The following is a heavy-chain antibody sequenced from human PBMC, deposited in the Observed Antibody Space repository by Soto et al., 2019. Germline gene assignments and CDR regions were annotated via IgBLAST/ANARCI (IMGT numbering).Heavy chain of an antibody. Sequence: QVQLVESGGGEGQPGRSLTIYCAASGFTFSTYGMHWVRQTPGMGLEWVAVISYDGTNKFYSDSVKGRFTISRDNFKNPLTLQMNRRGAEDTAVYSCAKDMQSYGDYDYYCYGMDVWGLGTRVTVSS. CDR3: AKDMQSYGDYDYYCYGMDV. D-gene: IGHD4-17*01. CDR1: GFTFSTYG. CDR2: ISYDGTNK. V-gene: IGHV3-30*18. J-gene: IGHJ6*02.